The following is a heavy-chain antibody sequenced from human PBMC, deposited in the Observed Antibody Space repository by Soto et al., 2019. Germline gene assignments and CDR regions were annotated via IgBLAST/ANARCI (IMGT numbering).Heavy chain of an antibody. CDR1: GGSISSGGYY. CDR2: IYYSGST. Sequence: QVQLQESGPGLVKPSQTLSLTCTVSGGSISSGGYYWSWIRQHPGKVLVWMGYIYYSGSTYYNPSLKSRVTISVDTSKNQFSLKLSSVTDADTAVYYCARGGYGSGGSCYLGPLGYWGQGTLVTVSS. CDR3: ARGGYGSGGSCYLGPLGY. D-gene: IGHD2-15*01. V-gene: IGHV4-31*03. J-gene: IGHJ4*02.